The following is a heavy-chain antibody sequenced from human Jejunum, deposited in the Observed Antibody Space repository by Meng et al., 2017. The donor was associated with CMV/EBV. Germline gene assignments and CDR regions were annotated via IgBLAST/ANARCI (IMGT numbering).Heavy chain of an antibody. Sequence: LNCTVSGGCVRSGSYFWSWIRQPPGKGLEWIGYIYYSGSTSYNPSLKSRVTISIDTSNNQLSLKLSSVTAADTAVYYCARGWGWFDPWGQGTLVTVSS. V-gene: IGHV4-61*01. CDR3: ARGWGWFDP. CDR2: IYYSGST. D-gene: IGHD3-16*01. CDR1: GGCVRSGSYF. J-gene: IGHJ5*02.